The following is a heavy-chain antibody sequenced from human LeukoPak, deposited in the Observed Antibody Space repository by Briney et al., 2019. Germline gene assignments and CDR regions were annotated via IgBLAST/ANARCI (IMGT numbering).Heavy chain of an antibody. J-gene: IGHJ5*02. CDR2: IYHSGST. D-gene: IGHD5-18*01. CDR3: ARGSAIPRGGFDP. V-gene: IGHV4-4*02. CDR1: GGSISSSNW. Sequence: SGTLSLTCAVSGGSISSSNWWSWVRQPPGKGLEWIGEIYHSGSTNYNPSLKSRVTISVDTSKNQFSLQLNSVTPEDTAVYYCARGSAIPRGGFDPWGQGTLVTVSS.